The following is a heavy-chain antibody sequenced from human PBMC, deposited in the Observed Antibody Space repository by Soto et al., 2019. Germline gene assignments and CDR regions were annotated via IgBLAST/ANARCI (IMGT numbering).Heavy chain of an antibody. J-gene: IGHJ6*02. Sequence: PSETLSLTCTVSGGSISSYYWSWIRQPPGKGLEWIGYIYYSGSTIYNPSLKSRVTISVDTSKNQFSLKLSSVTAADTAVYYCARGGYDILTGYYSRYYGMDVWGQGTTVTVSS. CDR1: GGSISSYY. CDR2: IYYSGST. CDR3: ARGGYDILTGYYSRYYGMDV. V-gene: IGHV4-59*01. D-gene: IGHD3-9*01.